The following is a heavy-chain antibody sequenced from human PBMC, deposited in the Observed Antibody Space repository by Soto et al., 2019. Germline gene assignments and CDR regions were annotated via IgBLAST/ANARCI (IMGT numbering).Heavy chain of an antibody. CDR3: ATLPPRIVVMTLPFPS. D-gene: IGHD2-21*02. Sequence: PSETLSLTCTVSGGSISSGGYYWSWIRQHPGKGLEWIGYIYYSGSTYYNPSPKSRVTTSVDTSKNQFSLKLSSVTAADTAVYYCATLPPRIVVMTLPFPSWGQGTLVTVSS. CDR2: IYYSGST. V-gene: IGHV4-31*03. J-gene: IGHJ4*02. CDR1: GGSISSGGYY.